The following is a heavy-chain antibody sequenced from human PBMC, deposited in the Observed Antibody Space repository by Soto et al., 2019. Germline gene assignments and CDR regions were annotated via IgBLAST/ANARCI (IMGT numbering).Heavy chain of an antibody. D-gene: IGHD6-19*01. CDR2: ISYDGSNK. V-gene: IGHV3-30*18. CDR3: AKPAVAGPEVYYFDY. J-gene: IGHJ4*02. CDR1: GFTFSSYG. Sequence: ESGGGVVQPGRSLRLSCAASGFTFSSYGMHWVRQAPGKGLEWVAVISYDGSNKYYADSVKGRFTISRDNSKNTLYLQMNSLRAEDTAVYYCAKPAVAGPEVYYFDYWGQGTLVTVSS.